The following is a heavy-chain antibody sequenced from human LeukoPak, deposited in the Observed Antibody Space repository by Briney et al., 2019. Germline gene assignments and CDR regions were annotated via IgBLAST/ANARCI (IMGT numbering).Heavy chain of an antibody. CDR2: IYYSGST. V-gene: IGHV4-59*08. D-gene: IGHD6-13*01. CDR3: ARSAAADLFYYYYGMDG. CDR1: GVSISSYY. J-gene: IGHJ6*02. Sequence: SETLSLTCTVSGVSISSYYWSWIRQPAGKGLEWIGYIYYSGSTNYNPSLKSRVTISVDTSKNQFSLKLSSVTAADTAVYYCARSAAADLFYYYYGMDGWGQGTTVTGSS.